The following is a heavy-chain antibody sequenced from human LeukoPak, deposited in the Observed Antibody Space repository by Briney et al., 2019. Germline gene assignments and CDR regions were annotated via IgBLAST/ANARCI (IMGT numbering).Heavy chain of an antibody. D-gene: IGHD2-21*02. Sequence: SVKVSCKASGGTFSSYAISWVRQAPGQGLEWMGGIIPIFGTANYAQKFQGRVTITADESTSTAYMELSSLRSEDTAVYYCARIAPYCGGDCYPRVDYWGQGTLVTVSS. J-gene: IGHJ4*02. CDR1: GGTFSSYA. CDR3: ARIAPYCGGDCYPRVDY. V-gene: IGHV1-69*01. CDR2: IIPIFGTA.